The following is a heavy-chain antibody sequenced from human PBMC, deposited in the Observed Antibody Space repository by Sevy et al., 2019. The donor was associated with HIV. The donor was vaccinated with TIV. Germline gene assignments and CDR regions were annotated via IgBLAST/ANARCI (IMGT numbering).Heavy chain of an antibody. V-gene: IGHV3-33*01. Sequence: GGSLRLSCAASGFIFSSYGMHWVRQAPGKGLEWVAVIWHDGGNKYNADSEKGRFTISRDNSKNTLDLQMNSLRAEDTAVYYCARESGYSTGWNLDNWFDPWGQGTLVTVSS. J-gene: IGHJ5*02. D-gene: IGHD6-19*01. CDR1: GFIFSSYG. CDR3: ARESGYSTGWNLDNWFDP. CDR2: IWHDGGNK.